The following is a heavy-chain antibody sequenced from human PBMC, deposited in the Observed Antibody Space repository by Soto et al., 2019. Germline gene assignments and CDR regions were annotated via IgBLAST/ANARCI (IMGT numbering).Heavy chain of an antibody. V-gene: IGHV3-23*01. Sequence: GGSVRLSCAASGFPFSSYTMGWVRQAPGMGLEWISVIGGSDGTTAYADSVKGRFTISRDNSKNTLFLQMNSLRAEDTAVYYCAKRSYYDNSGYSYFDSWGQGTLVTVSS. CDR1: GFPFSSYT. D-gene: IGHD3-22*01. CDR3: AKRSYYDNSGYSYFDS. CDR2: IGGSDGTT. J-gene: IGHJ4*02.